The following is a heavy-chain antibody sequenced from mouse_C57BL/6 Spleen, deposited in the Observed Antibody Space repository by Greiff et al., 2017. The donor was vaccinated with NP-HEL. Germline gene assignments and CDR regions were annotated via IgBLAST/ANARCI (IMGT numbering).Heavy chain of an antibody. CDR2: INPSSGYT. CDR1: GYTFTSYT. J-gene: IGHJ4*01. D-gene: IGHD2-4*01. Sequence: QVQLQQSGAELARPGASVKMSCKASGYTFTSYTMHWVKQRPGQGLEWIGYINPSSGYTKYNQKFKDKATLTADKSSSPAYMQLSSLTSEDSAVYYCATLYYDYGDAMDYWGQGTSVTVSS. V-gene: IGHV1-4*01. CDR3: ATLYYDYGDAMDY.